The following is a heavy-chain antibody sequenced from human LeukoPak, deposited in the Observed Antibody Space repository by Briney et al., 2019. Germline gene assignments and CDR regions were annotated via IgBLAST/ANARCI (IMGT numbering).Heavy chain of an antibody. Sequence: GGSLRLSCAASGFTFSDFWMTWVRQAPGKGLESVAYTKEDGSDKYCEDSVRGRFTISRDNAKSSLDLQMRSLRVEDTAVYYCARPRRGNSGDFFDLWGPGNLVTVSS. J-gene: IGHJ4*02. CDR2: TKEDGSDK. D-gene: IGHD4-23*01. CDR1: GFTFSDFW. V-gene: IGHV3-7*01. CDR3: ARPRRGNSGDFFDL.